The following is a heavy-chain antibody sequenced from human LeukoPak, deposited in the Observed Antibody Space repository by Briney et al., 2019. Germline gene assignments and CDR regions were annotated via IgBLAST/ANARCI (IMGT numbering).Heavy chain of an antibody. CDR1: GFTFSSYS. CDR2: ISSSSSTI. CDR3: AREGGLRLDDAFDI. V-gene: IGHV3-48*01. D-gene: IGHD4-17*01. J-gene: IGHJ3*02. Sequence: PGGSLRLSCAASGFTFSSYSMNWVRQAPGKGLEWVSYISSSSSTIYYADSVKGRFTISRDNAKNSLYLQMNSLRAEDTAVYYCAREGGLRLDDAFDIWGQGTMVTVSS.